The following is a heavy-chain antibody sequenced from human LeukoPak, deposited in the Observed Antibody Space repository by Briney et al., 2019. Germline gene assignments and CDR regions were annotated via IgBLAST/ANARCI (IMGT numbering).Heavy chain of an antibody. V-gene: IGHV3-23*01. CDR1: GFTFSSYA. CDR3: ARDFGRWFIDY. Sequence: GALRLSCAASGFTFSSYAMSWVRQAPGKGLEWVSAISGSGGSTYYADSVKGRFTISRDNSKNTLYLQMNSLRAEDTAVYYCARDFGRWFIDYWGQGTLVTVSS. D-gene: IGHD4-23*01. J-gene: IGHJ4*02. CDR2: ISGSGGST.